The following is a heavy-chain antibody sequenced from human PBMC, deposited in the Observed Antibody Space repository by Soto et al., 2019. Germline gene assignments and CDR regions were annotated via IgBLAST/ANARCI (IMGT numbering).Heavy chain of an antibody. CDR2: IYYSGST. CDR1: GGSISSDTYY. CDR3: AGGLQNNWFDP. D-gene: IGHD4-4*01. J-gene: IGHJ5*02. V-gene: IGHV4-39*01. Sequence: SETLSLTCTVSGGSISSDTYYWVWIRQPPGKGLEWIGSIYYSGSTYYNPSLKSRVTISVDTSKNQFSLKLTSVTAADTAVYYCAGGLQNNWFDPWGLGTLVTXSS.